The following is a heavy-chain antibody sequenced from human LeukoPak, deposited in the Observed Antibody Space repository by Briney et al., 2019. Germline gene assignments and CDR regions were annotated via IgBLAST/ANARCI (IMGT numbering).Heavy chain of an antibody. V-gene: IGHV3-21*01. CDR3: AREYSSGWIDY. J-gene: IGHJ4*02. CDR1: GFTFSSYS. D-gene: IGHD6-19*01. Sequence: GGSLRLSCAASGFTFSSYSMNWARQAPGKGLEWVSSISSSSSYIYYADSVEGRFTISRDNAKNSLYLQMNSLRAEDTAVYYCAREYSSGWIDYWGQGTLVTVSS. CDR2: ISSSSSYI.